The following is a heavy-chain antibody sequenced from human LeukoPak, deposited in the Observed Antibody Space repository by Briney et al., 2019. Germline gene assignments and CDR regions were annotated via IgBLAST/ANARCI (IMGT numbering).Heavy chain of an antibody. CDR2: IYSSGNT. Sequence: PSETLSLTCTVSGGSISSYYWSWIRQPAGKGLEWIGRIYSSGNTNYNPSLKSRVTLSVDTPKNQFSLKLSSVTAADTAVYYCARGANYGDMYFDYWGRGALVTVSS. V-gene: IGHV4-4*07. CDR3: ARGANYGDMYFDY. J-gene: IGHJ4*02. CDR1: GGSISSYY. D-gene: IGHD4-17*01.